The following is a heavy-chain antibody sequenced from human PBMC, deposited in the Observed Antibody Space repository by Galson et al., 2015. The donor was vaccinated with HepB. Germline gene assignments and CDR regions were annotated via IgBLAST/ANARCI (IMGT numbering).Heavy chain of an antibody. V-gene: IGHV3-21*01. CDR3: ARGYITGTTGYFDL. Sequence: SLRLSCAASGFTFTSYSMNWVRQAPGKGLEWVSSISSSSSYIYYADSVEGRFTISRDNAKNSLYLQMNSLRAEDTAVYYCARGYITGTTGYFDLWGRGTLVTVSS. J-gene: IGHJ2*01. CDR2: ISSSSSYI. D-gene: IGHD1-7*01. CDR1: GFTFTSYS.